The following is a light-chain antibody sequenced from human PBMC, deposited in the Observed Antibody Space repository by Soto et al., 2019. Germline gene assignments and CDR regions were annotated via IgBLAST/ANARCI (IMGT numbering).Light chain of an antibody. CDR2: AAS. CDR3: QQSYSSPWT. Sequence: DIQMTQSPSSLSASVGDRVTITCRASQSISNFLNWYQQKPGQAPKLLIYAASSLRSGVTSRFSGSGSGTDFTLTISSLQREDFATYVCQQSYSSPWTCGQGTKVEIK. CDR1: QSISNF. V-gene: IGKV1-39*01. J-gene: IGKJ1*01.